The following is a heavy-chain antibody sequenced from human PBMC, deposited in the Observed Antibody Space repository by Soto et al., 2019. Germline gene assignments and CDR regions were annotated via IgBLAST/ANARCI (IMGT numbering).Heavy chain of an antibody. D-gene: IGHD2-2*01. V-gene: IGHV4-59*01. J-gene: IGHJ6*03. CDR1: GGSISSYY. Sequence: KPSETLSLTCTVSGGSISSYYWSWIRQPPGKGLEWIGYIYYSGSTNYNPSLKSRVTISVDTSKNQFSLKLSSVTAADTAVYYCARAEYQLLSSYYYYMDVWGKGTTVTVSS. CDR3: ARAEYQLLSSYYYYMDV. CDR2: IYYSGST.